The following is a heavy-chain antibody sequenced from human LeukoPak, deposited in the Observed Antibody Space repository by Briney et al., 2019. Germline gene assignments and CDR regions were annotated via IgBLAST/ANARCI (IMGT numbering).Heavy chain of an antibody. Sequence: GGSLRLSCAASRFTFSDFYMSWIRQAPGKGLKWISYISNSGTTIYHADSVKGRFTISRDNAKNSLYLQMNSLRAEDTAVYYCARHARVAGFDYWGLGTLVTVSS. CDR3: ARHARVAGFDY. J-gene: IGHJ4*02. D-gene: IGHD6-19*01. CDR2: ISNSGTTI. V-gene: IGHV3-11*04. CDR1: RFTFSDFY.